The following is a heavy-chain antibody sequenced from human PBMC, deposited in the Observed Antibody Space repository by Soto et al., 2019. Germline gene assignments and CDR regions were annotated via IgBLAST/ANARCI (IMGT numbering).Heavy chain of an antibody. Sequence: QVQLVQSGPEVKKPGASVKVSCKASGYTFSNYGISWVRQAPGQGLEWMGWLSGYNGNTAYARNLRDRVTMTIDAPTTTSYMELRSLRSDDTAVYYCARDEGIRGLEFRGLGTLVTVSS. CDR3: ARDEGIRGLEF. D-gene: IGHD3-10*01. CDR2: LSGYNGNT. CDR1: GYTFSNYG. V-gene: IGHV1-18*04. J-gene: IGHJ4*02.